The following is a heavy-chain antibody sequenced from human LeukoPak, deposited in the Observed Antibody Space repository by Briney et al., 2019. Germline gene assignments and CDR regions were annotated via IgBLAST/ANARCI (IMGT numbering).Heavy chain of an antibody. J-gene: IGHJ4*02. CDR1: GGSFSGYY. CDR2: INHSGST. Sequence: SETLSLTCAVHGGSFSGYYWSWIRQPPGKGLEWIREINHSGSTNYNPSLKSRVTISVDTSKNQFSLKLSSVTAADTAVYYCATYYYDSSGYSFFDYWGQGTLVTVSS. V-gene: IGHV4-34*01. D-gene: IGHD3-22*01. CDR3: ATYYYDSSGYSFFDY.